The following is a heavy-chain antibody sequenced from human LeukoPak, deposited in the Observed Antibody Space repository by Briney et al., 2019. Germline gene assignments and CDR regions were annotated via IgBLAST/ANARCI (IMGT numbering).Heavy chain of an antibody. CDR2: IRYDGSNK. CDR3: ARGPYYDILTGYYNSGYFDY. Sequence: GGSLRLSCAASGYTFSSYGMHWVRQAPGKGLEWVAFIRYDGSNKYYADSVKGRFTISRHNSKNTLYLQMNSLRAEDTAVYYCARGPYYDILTGYYNSGYFDYWGQGTLVTVSS. J-gene: IGHJ4*02. D-gene: IGHD3-9*01. V-gene: IGHV3-30*02. CDR1: GYTFSSYG.